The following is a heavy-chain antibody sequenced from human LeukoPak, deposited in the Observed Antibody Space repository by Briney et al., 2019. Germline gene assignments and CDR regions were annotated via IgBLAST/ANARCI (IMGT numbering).Heavy chain of an antibody. Sequence: GGSLRLSCAASGFTFSSYGMHWVRQAPGKGLEWVAVIWYDGRNKYYADSVKGRFTISRDNSKNTLYLQMNSLRAEDTAVYYCARDNRIVPAAIPSYYYGMGVWGQGTTVTVSS. CDR2: IWYDGRNK. CDR3: ARDNRIVPAAIPSYYYGMGV. CDR1: GFTFSSYG. V-gene: IGHV3-33*01. J-gene: IGHJ6*02. D-gene: IGHD2-2*01.